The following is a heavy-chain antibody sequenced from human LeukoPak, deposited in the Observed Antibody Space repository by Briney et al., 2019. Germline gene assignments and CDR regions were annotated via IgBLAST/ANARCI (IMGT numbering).Heavy chain of an antibody. CDR3: ARAAFISISINGAFDI. J-gene: IGHJ3*02. D-gene: IGHD3-3*01. CDR1: GYTLTELS. Sequence: ASVKVSCKVSGYTLTELSMHWVRQAPGKGLEWMGGFDPEDGETIYAQKFQGRVTMTEDTSTDTAYMELSSLRSEDTAVYYCARAAFISISINGAFDIWGQGTMVTVSS. V-gene: IGHV1-24*01. CDR2: FDPEDGET.